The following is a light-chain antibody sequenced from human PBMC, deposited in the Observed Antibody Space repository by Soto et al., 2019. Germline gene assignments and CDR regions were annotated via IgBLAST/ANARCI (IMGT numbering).Light chain of an antibody. CDR3: QQYNTWPRT. CDR2: GAS. V-gene: IGKV3-15*01. CDR1: LSVSSS. J-gene: IGKJ1*01. Sequence: IEMTQSPATLSVSPGERATLSCRASLSVSSSLAWYQQKPGQAPRLLISGASTRATGIPARFSGSGSGTEFTLTISSLQCEDFAVYYCQQYNTWPRTFGQGTKVEI.